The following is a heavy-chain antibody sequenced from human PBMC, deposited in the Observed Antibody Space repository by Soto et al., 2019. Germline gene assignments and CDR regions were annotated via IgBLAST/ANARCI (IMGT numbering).Heavy chain of an antibody. V-gene: IGHV4-30-4*01. J-gene: IGHJ4*02. D-gene: IGHD6-19*01. CDR3: ARDYRSGYDN. CDR2: VYYTGGS. Sequence: SETVSLTCTVSGGSIISGDYYWSWIRQPPGKGLEWIAYVYYTGGSYYNPSLKSRATISVDTSKNQFSLKVSSVTATDTAVYYCARDYRSGYDNWGQGILVTVSS. CDR1: GGSIISGDYY.